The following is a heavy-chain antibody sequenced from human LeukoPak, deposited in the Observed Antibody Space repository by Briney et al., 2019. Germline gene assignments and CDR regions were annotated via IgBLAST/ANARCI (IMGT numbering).Heavy chain of an antibody. V-gene: IGHV5-51*01. Sequence: GESLKISCKGSGYSFTSYWIGWVRQMPGKGLEWMGIIYPGHSDTRCSPSFQGQVPISADKSISTAYLQWSSLKASDTAMYYCARHGVVTGFWSCYHDWGQGTLVTVSS. CDR3: ARHGVVTGFWSCYHD. CDR2: IYPGHSDT. D-gene: IGHD3-3*01. CDR1: GYSFTSYW. J-gene: IGHJ4*02.